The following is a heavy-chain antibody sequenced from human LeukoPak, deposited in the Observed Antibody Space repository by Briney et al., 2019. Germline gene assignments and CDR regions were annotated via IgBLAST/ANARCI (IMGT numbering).Heavy chain of an antibody. CDR3: ARGRQWLVPYYLDY. CDR2: IYYSGST. D-gene: IGHD6-19*01. V-gene: IGHV4-59*01. J-gene: IGHJ4*02. Sequence: SETLSLTCTVSGGSISSYYWSWIRQPPGKGLEWIRYIYYSGSTNYNPSLKSRVTISVDTSKNQFSLKLSSVTAADTAVYYCARGRQWLVPYYLDYWGQGTLVTVSS. CDR1: GGSISSYY.